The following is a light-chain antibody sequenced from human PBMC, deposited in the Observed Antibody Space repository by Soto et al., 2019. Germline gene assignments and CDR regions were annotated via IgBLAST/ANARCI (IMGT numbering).Light chain of an antibody. CDR1: QDIGHS. V-gene: IGKV1-27*01. CDR2: SAS. CDR3: QEHYSGPPVA. J-gene: IGKJ3*01. Sequence: DIQMTQSPSSLSASVGDRVTITCRASQDIGHSLAWYQQRPGKIPNLLIYSASTLQSGVPSRFSGSGSGTDFTLTITSLQPEDVATYYCQEHYSGPPVAFGTGTKVDV.